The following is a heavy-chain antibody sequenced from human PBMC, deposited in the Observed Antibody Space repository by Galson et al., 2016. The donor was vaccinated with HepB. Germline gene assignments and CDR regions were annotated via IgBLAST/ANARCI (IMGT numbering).Heavy chain of an antibody. CDR3: AKDQHLRILRYFDWVNDAFDM. CDR1: GFNFISYG. D-gene: IGHD3-9*01. Sequence: SLRLSCAASGFNFISYGMHWVRQAPGKGLEWVAVTWFDGNYKDYAESVKGLITVSRDNSMDTLYLQMNSLRAEDTAVYYCAKDQHLRILRYFDWVNDAFDMWGQGTMVTVSS. V-gene: IGHV3-33*06. CDR2: TWFDGNYK. J-gene: IGHJ3*02.